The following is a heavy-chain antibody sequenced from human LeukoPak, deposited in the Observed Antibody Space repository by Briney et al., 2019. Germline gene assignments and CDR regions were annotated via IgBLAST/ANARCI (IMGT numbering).Heavy chain of an antibody. Sequence: ASVKVSCKVSGYILTELSIHWVRQVPGKGLEWMGGFDPDDDETIYAQEFQGRVTMTDDTSIDTAYMELSNLRSEDTAVYYCATLAPHYYNSGNAFDYWGQGTLVTVSS. CDR2: FDPDDDET. V-gene: IGHV1-24*01. CDR1: GYILTELS. CDR3: ATLAPHYYNSGNAFDY. J-gene: IGHJ4*02. D-gene: IGHD3-10*01.